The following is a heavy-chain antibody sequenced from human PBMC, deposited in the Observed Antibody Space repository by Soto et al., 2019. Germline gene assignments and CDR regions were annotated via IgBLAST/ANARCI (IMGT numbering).Heavy chain of an antibody. V-gene: IGHV3-53*01. J-gene: IGHJ4*02. CDR1: GFTVGNYY. D-gene: IGHD3-10*01. CDR3: AKDGRGSGSHYNSFGY. Sequence: EVQLVESGGGLIQPGGSLKLSCAASGFTVGNYYMSWVRQAPGKGLEWVSLIYSTGTTKYADSVKGRFTVSRDNAKNTLYLQMNGLRAEDTAVYYCAKDGRGSGSHYNSFGYWGQGTLVTVSS. CDR2: IYSTGTT.